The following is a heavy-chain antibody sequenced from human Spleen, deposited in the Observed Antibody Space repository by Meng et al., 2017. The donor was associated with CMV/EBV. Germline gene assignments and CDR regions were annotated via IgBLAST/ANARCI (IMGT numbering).Heavy chain of an antibody. CDR1: GFTFSSYS. CDR2: ISGSGGST. J-gene: IGHJ4*02. CDR3: AKYVYDSSGYYALFDY. Sequence: VQLVGSGGGLVRPGGALRLSCAASGFTFSSYSMNWVRQAPGKGLEWVSAISGSGGSTYYADSVKGRFTISRDNSKNTLYLQMNSLRAEDTAVYYCAKYVYDSSGYYALFDYWGQGTLVTVSS. V-gene: IGHV3-23*04. D-gene: IGHD3-22*01.